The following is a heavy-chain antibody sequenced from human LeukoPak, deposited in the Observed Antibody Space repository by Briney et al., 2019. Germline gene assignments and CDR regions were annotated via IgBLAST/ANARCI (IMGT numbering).Heavy chain of an antibody. D-gene: IGHD4-17*01. Sequence: GGSLRLSCAASGFTFSSYWMHWVRQAPGKGLVWVSRINSDGSSTSYADSVKGRFTISRDNAKNTLYLQMNSLRAEDTAVYYCAKVSYGDHPDYWGQGTLVTVSS. CDR2: INSDGSST. CDR3: AKVSYGDHPDY. CDR1: GFTFSSYW. V-gene: IGHV3-74*01. J-gene: IGHJ4*02.